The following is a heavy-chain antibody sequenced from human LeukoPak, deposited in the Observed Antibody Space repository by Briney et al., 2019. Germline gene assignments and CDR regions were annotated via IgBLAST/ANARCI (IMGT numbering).Heavy chain of an antibody. Sequence: KPSETLSLTCTVSGGSISSYYWCWIRQPAGKGLEWIGRIYTSGSTNYNPSLKSRVTMSVDTSKNQFSLKLSSVTAADTAVYYCARCEVGVRGVISRFDPWGQGTLVTVSS. V-gene: IGHV4-4*07. CDR1: GGSISSYY. CDR2: IYTSGST. CDR3: ARCEVGVRGVISRFDP. J-gene: IGHJ5*02. D-gene: IGHD3-10*01.